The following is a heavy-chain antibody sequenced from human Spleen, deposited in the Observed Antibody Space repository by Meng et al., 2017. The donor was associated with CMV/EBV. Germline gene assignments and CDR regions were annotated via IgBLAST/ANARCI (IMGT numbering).Heavy chain of an antibody. CDR3: AKSRSSTPGVVDY. V-gene: IGHV4-61*01. J-gene: IGHJ4*02. D-gene: IGHD3-10*01. Sequence: QWQLQEAAPGLVEPSETLSLAFTVAGSSVDCGTYPWSWIRQPPGKQLEWIGYIYNGGTTIYNPSLKSRVTIFIDASKNQFSLKLTSVTTADIAVYYCAKSRSSTPGVVDYWGQGTLVTVSS. CDR2: IYNGGTT. CDR1: GSSVDCGTYP.